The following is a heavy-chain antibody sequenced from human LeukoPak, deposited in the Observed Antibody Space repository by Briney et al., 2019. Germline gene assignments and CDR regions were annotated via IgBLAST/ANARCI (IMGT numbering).Heavy chain of an antibody. V-gene: IGHV1-69*05. Sequence: ASVKVSCKASGGTFNSYAISWVRQAPGQGLEWMGGIIPIFGTGNYAQKFQGRVTITTDESTGTAYMEVSSLRSEDTAIYYCASAISAYTYGYYHYCYYMDVWGKGTTVTVSS. D-gene: IGHD5-18*01. J-gene: IGHJ6*03. CDR1: GGTFNSYA. CDR3: ASAISAYTYGYYHYCYYMDV. CDR2: IIPIFGTG.